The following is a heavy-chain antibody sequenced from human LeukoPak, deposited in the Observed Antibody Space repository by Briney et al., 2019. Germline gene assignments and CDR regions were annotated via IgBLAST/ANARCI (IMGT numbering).Heavy chain of an antibody. CDR2: IWYDGSNK. D-gene: IGHD6-19*01. CDR3: AKVSSGYSSGWYFDY. V-gene: IGHV3-30*02. CDR1: GFTFSSYG. Sequence: PGGSLRLSCAASGFTFSSYGMHWVRQAPGKGLEWVALIWYDGSNKYYTDSVKGRLTISRDNSKNTLYLQMNSLRAEDTAVYYCAKVSSGYSSGWYFDYWGQGTLVTVSS. J-gene: IGHJ4*02.